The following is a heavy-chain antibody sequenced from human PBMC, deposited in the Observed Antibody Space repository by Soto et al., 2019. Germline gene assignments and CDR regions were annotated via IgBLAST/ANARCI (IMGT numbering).Heavy chain of an antibody. CDR3: AREPYCSGGSCYSGFDY. V-gene: IGHV4-59*01. CDR2: IYYSGST. D-gene: IGHD2-15*01. Sequence: PSETLSLTCTVSGGSISSYYWSWIRQPPGKGLEWIGYIYYSGSTNYNPSLKSRVTISVDTSKNQFSLKLSSVTAADTAVYYCAREPYCSGGSCYSGFDYWGQGTLVTVSS. J-gene: IGHJ4*02. CDR1: GGSISSYY.